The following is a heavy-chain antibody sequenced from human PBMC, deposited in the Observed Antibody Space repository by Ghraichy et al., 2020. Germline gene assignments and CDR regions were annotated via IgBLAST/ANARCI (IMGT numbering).Heavy chain of an antibody. V-gene: IGHV3-23*01. CDR3: AKALGGSSSPNY. Sequence: GESLNISCAASGFTFSSYAMSWVRQAPGKGLEWVSAISGSGGSTYYADSVKGRFTISRDNSKNTLYLQMNSLRAEDTAVYYCAKALGGSSSPNYWGQGTLVTVSS. CDR2: ISGSGGST. CDR1: GFTFSSYA. J-gene: IGHJ4*02. D-gene: IGHD6-13*01.